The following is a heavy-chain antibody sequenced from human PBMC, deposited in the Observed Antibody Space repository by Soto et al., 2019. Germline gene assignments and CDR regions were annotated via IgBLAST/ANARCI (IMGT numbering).Heavy chain of an antibody. D-gene: IGHD2-21*02. Sequence: EVQLLESGGGLVQPGGSVRLSCAASGLTFGNYAMSWVRQAPGKGLEWVSAISGDSGRTYYADSVKGRFTISRDNSKNPLYLQMNTLRAEDTAVYYCAVTPNCGRDCSAASYWYFDIWGRGTLFTVSS. V-gene: IGHV3-23*01. CDR2: ISGDSGRT. J-gene: IGHJ2*01. CDR1: GLTFGNYA. CDR3: AVTPNCGRDCSAASYWYFDI.